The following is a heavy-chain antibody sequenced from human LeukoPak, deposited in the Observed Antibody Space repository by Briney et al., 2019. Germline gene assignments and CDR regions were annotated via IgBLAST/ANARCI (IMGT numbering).Heavy chain of an antibody. Sequence: ASVKVSCKASGYTFTSYGISWVRQAPGQGLEWMGWINTNTGNPTYAQGFTGRFVFSLDTSVSTAYLQISSLKAEDTAVYYCAREGQQLVPNFDYWGQGTLVTVSS. V-gene: IGHV7-4-1*02. CDR3: AREGQQLVPNFDY. D-gene: IGHD6-13*01. CDR1: GYTFTSYG. J-gene: IGHJ4*02. CDR2: INTNTGNP.